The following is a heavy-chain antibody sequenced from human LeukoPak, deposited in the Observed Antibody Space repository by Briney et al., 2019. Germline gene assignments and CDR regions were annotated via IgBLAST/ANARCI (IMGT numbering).Heavy chain of an antibody. CDR3: ASGIEVGPVYFDY. D-gene: IGHD6-19*01. Sequence: GGSLRFSCAASGFTVSSKYMSWVRQAPGKGLEWVSVIYSGGNTYYADSVKGRVTISRDNSKNTVNLQMNSLRAEDTAVYYCASGIEVGPVYFDYWGQGTLVTVSS. CDR2: IYSGGNT. J-gene: IGHJ4*02. V-gene: IGHV3-66*01. CDR1: GFTVSSKY.